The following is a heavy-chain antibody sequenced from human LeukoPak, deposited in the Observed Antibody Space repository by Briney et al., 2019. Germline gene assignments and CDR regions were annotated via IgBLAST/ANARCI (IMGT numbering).Heavy chain of an antibody. CDR2: INHSGST. CDR3: ARGIRRRGQYTYYYGSGSYYPLDY. CDR1: GGSISGYY. J-gene: IGHJ4*02. D-gene: IGHD3-10*01. V-gene: IGHV4-34*01. Sequence: PSETLSLTCTVSGGSISGYYWSWIRQPPGRGLEGIGEINHSGSTNYNPSLKSRVTISVDTSKNQFSLKLSSVTAADTAVYYCARGIRRRGQYTYYYGSGSYYPLDYWGQGTLVTVSS.